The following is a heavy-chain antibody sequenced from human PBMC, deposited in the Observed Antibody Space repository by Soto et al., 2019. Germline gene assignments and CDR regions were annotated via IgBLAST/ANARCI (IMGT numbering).Heavy chain of an antibody. CDR1: GFTIDDYA. V-gene: IGHV3-9*01. D-gene: IGHD6-19*01. CDR3: AKDSSGWFDY. CDR2: ISWNSGSI. J-gene: IGHJ4*02. Sequence: EVQLVESGGGLVQPGRSLRLSCAASGFTIDDYAMHWVRQAPGKGLEWVSGISWNSGSIGYADSVKGRFTISRDNAKNSLYLQMNSLRAEDTALYYCAKDSSGWFDYWGQGTLVTVSS.